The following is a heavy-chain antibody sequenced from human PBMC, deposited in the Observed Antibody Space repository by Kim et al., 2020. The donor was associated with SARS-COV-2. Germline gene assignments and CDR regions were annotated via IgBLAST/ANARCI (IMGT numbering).Heavy chain of an antibody. V-gene: IGHV3-23*01. D-gene: IGHD6-19*01. J-gene: IGHJ4*02. CDR2: ISGSGGST. Sequence: GGSLRLSCAASGFTFSSYAMSWVRQAPGKGLEWVSAISGSGGSTYYADSVKGRFTISRDNSKNTLYLQMNSLRAEDTAVYYCATPGYSSGWYEYYFDYWGQGTLVTVSS. CDR3: ATPGYSSGWYEYYFDY. CDR1: GFTFSSYA.